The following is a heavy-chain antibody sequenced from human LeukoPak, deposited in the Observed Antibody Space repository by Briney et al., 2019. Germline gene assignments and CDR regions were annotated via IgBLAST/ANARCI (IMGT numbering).Heavy chain of an antibody. D-gene: IGHD1-26*01. Sequence: GGSLRLSCSASGFTFSSHTMHWVCQAPGKGLEYVSSIAGHGGRTYYADSVKGRFTISRDNSRNTLYLQMSSLRPEDTAVYSCVKDLDGSYAFDYWGQGTLVTVSS. J-gene: IGHJ4*02. V-gene: IGHV3-64D*09. CDR1: GFTFSSHT. CDR3: VKDLDGSYAFDY. CDR2: IAGHGGRT.